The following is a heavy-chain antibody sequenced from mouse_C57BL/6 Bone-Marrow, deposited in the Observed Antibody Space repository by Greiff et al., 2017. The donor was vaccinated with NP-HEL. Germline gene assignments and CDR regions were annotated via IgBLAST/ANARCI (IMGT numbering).Heavy chain of an antibody. Sequence: EVKLQESGGGLVKPGGSLKLSCAASGFTFSDYGMHWVRQAPEKGLEWVAYISSGSSTIYYADTVKGRFTISRDIAKNTLFLQMTSLRSEDTAMYYCARPGRGFAYWGQGTLVTVSA. D-gene: IGHD3-3*01. CDR3: ARPGRGFAY. CDR1: GFTFSDYG. V-gene: IGHV5-17*01. J-gene: IGHJ3*01. CDR2: ISSGSSTI.